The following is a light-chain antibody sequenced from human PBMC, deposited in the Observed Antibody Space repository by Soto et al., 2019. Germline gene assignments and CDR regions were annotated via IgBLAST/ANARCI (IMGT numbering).Light chain of an antibody. CDR3: SSYTSSGTYV. CDR2: EVS. CDR1: SSDVGVYNY. V-gene: IGLV2-14*01. Sequence: QSALTQPASVSGSPGQSITISCTGTSSDVGVYNYVSWYQQHPGKAPKLMIYEVSDRPSGVSNRFSGSKSGNTASLTISGLQAEDEADYYCSSYTSSGTYVFGTGTNSPS. J-gene: IGLJ1*01.